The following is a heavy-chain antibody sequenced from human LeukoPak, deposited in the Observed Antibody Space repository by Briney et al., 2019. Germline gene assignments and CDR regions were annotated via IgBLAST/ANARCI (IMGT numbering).Heavy chain of an antibody. CDR2: ITSNSGNI. CDR3: AKRGSYDFWSGNYYYAMDV. D-gene: IGHD3-3*01. Sequence: GGSLRLSCAASGFTFSSYAMSWVRQAPGKGLEWVSVITSNSGNIFYADSVKGRFTISRDNSKNTLFLHMNLLRVEDTAVYYCAKRGSYDFWSGNYYYAMDVWGPGTTVTVSS. CDR1: GFTFSSYA. V-gene: IGHV3-23*01. J-gene: IGHJ6*02.